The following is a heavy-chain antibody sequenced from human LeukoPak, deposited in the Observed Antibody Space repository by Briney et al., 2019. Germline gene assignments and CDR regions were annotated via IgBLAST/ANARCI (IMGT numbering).Heavy chain of an antibody. CDR3: ATSSRGYFYYYMDV. CDR1: RYSITTYW. V-gene: IGHV5-51*01. D-gene: IGHD6-6*01. J-gene: IGHJ6*03. Sequence: GESLHLSCKGFRYSITTYWIAWVRPMPGKGLEWMGIIYPGDSHTRYSPSFQGQVTISADKSISTAYLQWSSLKASDTAMYYCATSSRGYFYYYMDVWGKGTTVTVSS. CDR2: IYPGDSHT.